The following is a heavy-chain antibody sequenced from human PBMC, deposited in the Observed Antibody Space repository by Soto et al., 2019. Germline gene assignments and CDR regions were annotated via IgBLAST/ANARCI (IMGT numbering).Heavy chain of an antibody. V-gene: IGHV1-69*13. CDR2: IIPIFGTA. CDR1: GGTFSSYA. J-gene: IGHJ5*02. Sequence: ASVKVSCKASGGTFSSYAISWVRQAPGQGLEWMGGIIPIFGTANYAQKFQGRVTITADESTSTDYMELSSLRSEDTAVYYCARQGIQLWLRSWFDPWGQGTLVTVSS. D-gene: IGHD5-18*01. CDR3: ARQGIQLWLRSWFDP.